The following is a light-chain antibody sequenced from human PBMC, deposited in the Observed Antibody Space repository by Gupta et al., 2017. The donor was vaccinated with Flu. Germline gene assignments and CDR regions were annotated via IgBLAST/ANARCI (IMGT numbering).Light chain of an antibody. V-gene: IGKV5-2*01. Sequence: ETKLTQPPAFMSATPGDKDNISCKASQDIDDDMNWHQPKQGEAAIFISQEATTLVPGIPPRFRGSGYGTYFTLTINNIESDDAAYYFCLQHDNCTTFGGGTKVEIK. CDR1: QDIDDD. J-gene: IGKJ4*01. CDR2: EAT. CDR3: LQHDNCTT.